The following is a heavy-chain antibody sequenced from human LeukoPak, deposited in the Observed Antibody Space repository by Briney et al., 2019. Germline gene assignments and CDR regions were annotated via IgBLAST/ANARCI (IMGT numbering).Heavy chain of an antibody. D-gene: IGHD6-19*01. CDR3: AKDINRIAVTGPIDY. J-gene: IGHJ4*02. Sequence: GGSLRLSCTVSGFTVSTTLMNWVRQAPGKGLEWVSGISGSGSSTFYADSVKGRFTISRDNSKGTLFLQMNSLRAEDTAVYYCAKDINRIAVTGPIDYWGQGTLVTVSS. CDR1: GFTVSTTL. CDR2: ISGSGSST. V-gene: IGHV3-23*01.